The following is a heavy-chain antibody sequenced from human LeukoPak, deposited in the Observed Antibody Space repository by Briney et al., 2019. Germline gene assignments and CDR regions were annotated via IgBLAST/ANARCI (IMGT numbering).Heavy chain of an antibody. CDR2: ISAYNGNI. D-gene: IGHD3-22*01. CDR3: ARGKDYYNSSGYYFDY. Sequence: ASVKVSCKASGYTFTSNGISWVRQAPGQGLEWMGWISAYNGNINYAQKLQGRVTMTTDTSTSTAYMELRSLRSDDTAVYYCARGKDYYNSSGYYFDYWGQGTLVTVSS. CDR1: GYTFTSNG. J-gene: IGHJ4*02. V-gene: IGHV1-18*01.